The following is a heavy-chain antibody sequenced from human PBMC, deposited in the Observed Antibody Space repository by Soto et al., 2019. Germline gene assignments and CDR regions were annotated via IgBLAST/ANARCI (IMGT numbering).Heavy chain of an antibody. V-gene: IGHV4-34*01. CDR2: INHSGST. CDR3: ARGSHSPYSSSSYWFDP. D-gene: IGHD6-6*01. J-gene: IGHJ5*02. Sequence: ETLSLTCAVYGGSFSGYYWSWIRQPPGKGLEWIGEINHSGSTNHNPSLKSRVTISVDTSKNQFSLKLSSVTAADTAVYYCARGSHSPYSSSSYWFDPWGQGTLVTVSS. CDR1: GGSFSGYY.